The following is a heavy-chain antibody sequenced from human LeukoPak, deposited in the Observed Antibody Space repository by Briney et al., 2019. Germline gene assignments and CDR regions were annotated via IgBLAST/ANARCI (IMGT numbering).Heavy chain of an antibody. CDR3: AREGGVDTSMSSFDY. V-gene: IGHV4-39*07. D-gene: IGHD5-18*01. CDR1: GGSISSSSYY. J-gene: IGHJ4*02. CDR2: INHSGST. Sequence: PSETLSLTCTVSGGSISSSSYYWSWIRQPPGKGLEWIGEINHSGSTNYNPSLKSRVTISVDTSKNQFSLKLSSVTAADTAVYYCAREGGVDTSMSSFDYWGQGTLVTVSS.